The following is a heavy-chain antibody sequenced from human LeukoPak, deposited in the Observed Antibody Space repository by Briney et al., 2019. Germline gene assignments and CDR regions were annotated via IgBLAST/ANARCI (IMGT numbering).Heavy chain of an antibody. CDR1: GGSISSGGYY. V-gene: IGHV4-31*03. D-gene: IGHD6-13*01. CDR3: ARRPPGIEYGMDV. J-gene: IGHJ6*02. Sequence: SETLSLTCTVSGGSISSGGYYWSWIRQHPGKGLEWIGYIYYSGSTYYNPSLKSRVTISVDTSKNQFSLKLSSVTAADTAVYYCARRPPGIEYGMDVWGQGTTVTVSS. CDR2: IYYSGST.